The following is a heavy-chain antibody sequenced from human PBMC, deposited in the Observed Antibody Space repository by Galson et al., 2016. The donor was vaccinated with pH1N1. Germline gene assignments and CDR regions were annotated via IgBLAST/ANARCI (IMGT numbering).Heavy chain of an antibody. CDR2: IYYGEST. CDR3: ARPEYVDVDLNDWYFDL. V-gene: IGHV4-39*02. Sequence: ETLSLTCTVSGGSISSSNFYLGWIRQPPGKGLEWIGSIYYGESTHYNPSHKSRVTMSVDTSKNHVSLKLSSVTAADTAVYYCARPEYVDVDLNDWYFDLWGRGTLVTVSS. J-gene: IGHJ2*01. D-gene: IGHD3-16*01. CDR1: GGSISSSNFY.